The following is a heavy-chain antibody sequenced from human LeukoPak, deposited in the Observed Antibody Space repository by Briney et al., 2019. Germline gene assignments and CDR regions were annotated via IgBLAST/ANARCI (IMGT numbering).Heavy chain of an antibody. J-gene: IGHJ4*02. CDR3: AMDIPFDY. CDR1: GYTFTGYY. D-gene: IGHD2-2*03. V-gene: IGHV1-18*04. CDR2: ISAYNGNT. Sequence: GASVKVSCKASGYTFTGYYMHWVRQAPGQGLEWMGWISAYNGNTNYAQKLQGRVTMTTDTSTSTAYMELRSLRSDDTAVYYCAMDIPFDYWGQGTLVTVSS.